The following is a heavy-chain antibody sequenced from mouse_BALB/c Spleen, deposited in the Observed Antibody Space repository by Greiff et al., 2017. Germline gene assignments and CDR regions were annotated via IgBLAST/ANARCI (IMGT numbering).Heavy chain of an antibody. D-gene: IGHD2-4*01. J-gene: IGHJ2*01. CDR2: INPYNGDT. V-gene: IGHV1-37*01. Sequence: EVKLVESGPELVKPGASVKISCKASGYSFTGYFMNWVKQSHGKSLEWIGRINPYNGDTFYNQKFKGKATLTVDKSSSTAHMELLSLTSEDSAVYYCGRGGGYDYDEIDYWGQGTTLTVSS. CDR3: GRGGGYDYDEIDY. CDR1: GYSFTGYF.